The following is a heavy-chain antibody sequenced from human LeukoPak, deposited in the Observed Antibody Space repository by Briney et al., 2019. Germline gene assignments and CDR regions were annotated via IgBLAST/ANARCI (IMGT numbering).Heavy chain of an antibody. Sequence: QPGGSLRLSCAASGFTFSSYGMHWVRQAPGKGLEWVAFIRYDGSNKYYADSVKGRFTISRDNSKNTLYLQMNSLRAEDTAVYYCAKDPGNSSPYYFDYWGQGTLVTVSS. J-gene: IGHJ4*02. D-gene: IGHD6-13*01. CDR3: AKDPGNSSPYYFDY. CDR2: IRYDGSNK. V-gene: IGHV3-30*02. CDR1: GFTFSSYG.